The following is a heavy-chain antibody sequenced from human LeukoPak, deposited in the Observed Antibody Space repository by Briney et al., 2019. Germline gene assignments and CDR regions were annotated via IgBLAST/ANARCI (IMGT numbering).Heavy chain of an antibody. CDR3: ARAYSNYLYYLDY. D-gene: IGHD4-11*01. J-gene: IGHJ4*02. V-gene: IGHV3-48*02. Sequence: GGSLRLSCAASGFAFNTYSMNWVRQAPGKGLEWVSSITSSSTTKYYADSVKGRFTISRDNAKNSLYLQMNSLRDEDTAVYYCARAYSNYLYYLDYWGQGTLVTVSS. CDR1: GFAFNTYS. CDR2: ITSSSTTK.